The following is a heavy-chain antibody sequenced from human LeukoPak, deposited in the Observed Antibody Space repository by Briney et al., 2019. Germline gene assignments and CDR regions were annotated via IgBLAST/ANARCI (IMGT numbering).Heavy chain of an antibody. CDR2: IYSGGST. D-gene: IGHD6-13*01. CDR3: ARDHWPAGSSWYGALGY. V-gene: IGHV3-66*01. J-gene: IGHJ4*02. CDR1: GFTVSSNY. Sequence: GGSLRLSCAASGFTVSSNYMSWVCQAPGKGLEWVSVIYSGGSTYYADSVKGRFTISRDNSKNTLYLQMNSLRAEDTAVYYCARDHWPAGSSWYGALGYWGQGTLVTVSS.